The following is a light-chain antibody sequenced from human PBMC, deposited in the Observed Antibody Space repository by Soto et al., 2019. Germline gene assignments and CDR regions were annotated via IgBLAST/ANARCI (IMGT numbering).Light chain of an antibody. Sequence: EIVLTQSPGTLSLSPGDRATLSCRASQSVTSNFLAWYQQKAGQAPRLLIYDATNRATGIPDRFSASGSETDFSLTVNRLEPEYFAVYFCQQYVISSMYTFGQGTKLEIK. CDR3: QQYVISSMYT. CDR2: DAT. CDR1: QSVTSNF. J-gene: IGKJ2*01. V-gene: IGKV3-20*01.